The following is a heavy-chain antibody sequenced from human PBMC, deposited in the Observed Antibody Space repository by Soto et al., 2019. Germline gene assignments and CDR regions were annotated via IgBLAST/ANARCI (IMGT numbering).Heavy chain of an antibody. CDR2: IYYDGST. D-gene: IGHD2-15*01. CDR3: AEVVVAATRHTDFDS. J-gene: IGHJ4*02. CDR1: GGSINSNNYY. Sequence: QLHLQESGPGLVKPSETLSLTCTVSGGSINSNNYYWAWIRQPPGKGLAWITSIYYDGSTYYNSFLKSRVSISVDTAKNHFSLKLSSATAADPAVYYCAEVVVAATRHTDFDSCGQVTLVTVSS. V-gene: IGHV4-39*02.